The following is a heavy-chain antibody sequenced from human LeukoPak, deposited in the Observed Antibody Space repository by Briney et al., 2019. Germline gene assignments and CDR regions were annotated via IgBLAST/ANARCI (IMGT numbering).Heavy chain of an antibody. Sequence: GGSLRLSCAASGFTFSSYWMGWVRQAPGKGLEWEADIKEDGSEKYSVDSMKGRFTISRDNAKNSLYLQMDSLRAEDTAVYYCARDTYRFFDLWGRGTLVTVSS. CDR3: ARDTYRFFDL. J-gene: IGHJ2*01. V-gene: IGHV3-7*01. CDR1: GFTFSSYW. CDR2: IKEDGSEK.